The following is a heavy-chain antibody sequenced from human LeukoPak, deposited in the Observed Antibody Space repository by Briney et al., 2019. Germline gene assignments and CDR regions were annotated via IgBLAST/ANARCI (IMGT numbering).Heavy chain of an antibody. Sequence: SETLSLTCTVYGGSISSYYWSWIRQPPGKGLEWIGYIYYSRITNHNPSLKSRVTISVDTSKNQFSLKLSSVTAADTAVYYCASSGLGYDILTVSNSGYYMDVWGKGTTVTVSS. CDR1: GGSISSYY. D-gene: IGHD3-9*01. J-gene: IGHJ6*03. CDR3: ASSGLGYDILTVSNSGYYMDV. V-gene: IGHV4-59*12. CDR2: IYYSRIT.